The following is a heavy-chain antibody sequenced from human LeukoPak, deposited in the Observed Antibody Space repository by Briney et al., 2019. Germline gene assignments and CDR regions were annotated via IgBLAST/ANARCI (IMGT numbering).Heavy chain of an antibody. CDR1: GFTFNTYN. CDR3: AKGGAIFGVVIHWFDP. J-gene: IGHJ5*02. Sequence: PGGSLRLSCAGSGFTFNTYNVNWVRQAPGKGLEWVSSISGSGGRTDYADSVKGRFTISRDNSKNTLYLQMNSLRVEGTAVYYCAKGGAIFGVVIHWFDPWGQGTLVIVSS. D-gene: IGHD3-3*01. V-gene: IGHV3-23*01. CDR2: ISGSGGRT.